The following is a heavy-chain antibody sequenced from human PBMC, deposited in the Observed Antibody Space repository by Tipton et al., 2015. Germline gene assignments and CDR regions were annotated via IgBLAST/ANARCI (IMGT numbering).Heavy chain of an antibody. V-gene: IGHV4-61*01. CDR1: GGSVSSGSYY. Sequence: TLSLTCTVSGGSVSSGSYYWSWIRQPPGKGLEWIGYVWVLYVNGRTKYNPSPESRVTISADTSKNQFSLNLTSVTAASTAVYYCAREQSTGESQRFDWVDPWGQGALVTVSS. J-gene: IGHJ5*02. CDR3: AREQSTGESQRFDWVDP. D-gene: IGHD3-10*01. CDR2: VWVLYVNGRT.